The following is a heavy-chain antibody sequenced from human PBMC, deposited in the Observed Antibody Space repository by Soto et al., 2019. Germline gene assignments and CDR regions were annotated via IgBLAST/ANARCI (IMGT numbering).Heavy chain of an antibody. CDR3: ASSGGGEDY. V-gene: IGHV4-4*02. D-gene: IGHD3-16*01. Sequence: QVPLQESGPGLVKPSGTLSPSCAVSGGSIISSHWWTWVRQPPGKGLEWIGEIYHSGSTNYNPSLKSRVTISVDTSRNQFSLNLSSVTAADTAVYYCASSGGGEDYWGQGILVTVSS. CDR1: GGSIISSHW. J-gene: IGHJ4*02. CDR2: IYHSGST.